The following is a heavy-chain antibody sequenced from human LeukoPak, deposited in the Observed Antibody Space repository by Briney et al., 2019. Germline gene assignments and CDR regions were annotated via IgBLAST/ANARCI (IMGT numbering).Heavy chain of an antibody. CDR2: INHSGST. Sequence: SETLSLTCAVYGGSFSGYYWSWIRQPPGKGLEWIGEINHSGSTNYNPSLKSRVTISVDTSKNQFSLRLSSVTAADTAVYYCAREQDDFWSGYHWFDPWGQGTLVTVSS. J-gene: IGHJ5*02. CDR1: GGSFSGYY. CDR3: AREQDDFWSGYHWFDP. D-gene: IGHD3-3*01. V-gene: IGHV4-34*01.